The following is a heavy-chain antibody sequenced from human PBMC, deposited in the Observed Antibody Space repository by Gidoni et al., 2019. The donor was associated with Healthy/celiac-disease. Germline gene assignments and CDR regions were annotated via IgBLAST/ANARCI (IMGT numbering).Heavy chain of an antibody. V-gene: IGHV4-30-2*01. CDR1: GGSISSGGYS. J-gene: IGHJ4*02. CDR2: IYHSGST. D-gene: IGHD6-13*01. Sequence: QLQLQDSGSGLVQPSQTLSLTCALSGGSISSGGYSWSWTRQPPGKGLEWIGYIYHSGSTYYNPSLKSRVTISVNRSKNQYSLKLSSVTAADTAVYYCARDIGVRGYNYFDYWGQGTLVTVSS. CDR3: ARDIGVRGYNYFDY.